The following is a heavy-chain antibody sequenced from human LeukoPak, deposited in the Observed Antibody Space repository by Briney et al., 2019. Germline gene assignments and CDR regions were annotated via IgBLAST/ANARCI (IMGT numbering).Heavy chain of an antibody. J-gene: IGHJ4*02. CDR1: GGSLSGYY. CDR3: ARRAPYSYEWSTLDY. CDR2: IYYSGST. Sequence: SETLSLTCTVSGGSLSGYYWSWIRQPPGKGLEWIGHIYYSGSTNYNPSPKSRATISVDTSKNQFSLKLSSVTAADTAVYYCARRAPYSYEWSTLDYWGQGTLVTVSS. D-gene: IGHD5-18*01. V-gene: IGHV4-59*08.